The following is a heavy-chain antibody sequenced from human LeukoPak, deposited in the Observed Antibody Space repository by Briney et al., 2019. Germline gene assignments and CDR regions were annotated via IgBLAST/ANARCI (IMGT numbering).Heavy chain of an antibody. CDR3: ARGRAYCSSTSCLPYYFDY. CDR2: IYHSGST. J-gene: IGHJ4*02. Sequence: SETLPLTCTVSGYSISSGYYWGWIRQPPGKGLEWIGRIYHSGSTYYNPSLKSRVTISVDTSKNQFSLKLSSVTAADTAVYYCARGRAYCSSTSCLPYYFDYWGQGTLVTVSS. D-gene: IGHD2-2*01. V-gene: IGHV4-38-2*02. CDR1: GYSISSGYY.